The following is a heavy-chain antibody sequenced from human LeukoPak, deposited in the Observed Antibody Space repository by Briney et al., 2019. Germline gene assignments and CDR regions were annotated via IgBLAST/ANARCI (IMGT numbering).Heavy chain of an antibody. D-gene: IGHD3-9*01. CDR3: ARGGILTGYYPFDY. CDR1: GFTFSSYE. Sequence: GGSLRLSCAASGFTFSSYEMNWVRQAPGKGLEWVSYISSSGSTIYYADSVKGRFTISRDNAKNPLYLQMNSLRAEDTAVYYCARGGILTGYYPFDYWGQGTLVTVSS. CDR2: ISSSGSTI. V-gene: IGHV3-48*03. J-gene: IGHJ4*02.